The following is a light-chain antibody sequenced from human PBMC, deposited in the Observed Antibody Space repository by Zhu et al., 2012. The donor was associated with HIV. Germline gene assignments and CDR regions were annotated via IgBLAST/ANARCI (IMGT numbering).Light chain of an antibody. Sequence: DIRLTQSPSFLSASVGDRVTITCRASQDISSYLAWYQHRPGRSPKLLICGASTLQGGVPSRFGGSGSGTDFTLTISSLRPEDFATYYCQQLNSYPITFGPGTKVEIK. V-gene: IGKV1-9*01. CDR1: QDISSY. CDR3: QQLNSYPIT. CDR2: GAS. J-gene: IGKJ3*01.